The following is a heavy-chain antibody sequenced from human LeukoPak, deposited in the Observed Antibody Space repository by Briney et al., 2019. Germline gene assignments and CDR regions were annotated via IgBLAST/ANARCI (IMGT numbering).Heavy chain of an antibody. Sequence: GGPLTLSCAASGFSFLNYDMNWLRQAPGKGLEWLASICWGRDYMYYATSVTGRFTIYRDTPNNSLFLQMNSLRADDTRIYYCTRPGDTVIWERFVPSGEGALVSVSS. CDR1: GFSFLNYD. CDR3: TRPGDTVIWERFVP. D-gene: IGHD2-21*02. V-gene: IGHV3-21*03. CDR2: ICWGRDYM. J-gene: IGHJ5*02.